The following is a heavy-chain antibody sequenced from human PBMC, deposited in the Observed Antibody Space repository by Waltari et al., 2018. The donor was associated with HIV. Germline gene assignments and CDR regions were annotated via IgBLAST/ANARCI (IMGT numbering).Heavy chain of an antibody. J-gene: IGHJ4*02. Sequence: QVQLQESGPGLVKPSETLSLTCTVSGYPITSGHYWGWIRQPPGKGLEWIGSIYHSGATDNNPSLKSRVTISVDTSKNQFSLDLGSVTAADMTVYYCARVVAYNGVDYWGQGALVTVSS. V-gene: IGHV4-38-2*02. CDR1: GYPITSGHY. D-gene: IGHD5-12*01. CDR3: ARVVAYNGVDY. CDR2: IYHSGAT.